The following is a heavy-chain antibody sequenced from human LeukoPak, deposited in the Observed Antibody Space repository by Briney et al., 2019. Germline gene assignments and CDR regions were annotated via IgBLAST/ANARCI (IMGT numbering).Heavy chain of an antibody. V-gene: IGHV1-69*05. CDR2: IIPIFGTA. J-gene: IGHJ4*02. CDR3: ASLRGSYLDY. Sequence: SVKVSCKASGGTFSSYTISWVRQAPGQGLEWMGGIIPIFGTANYAQKFQGRVTITTDESTSTAYMELSSLRSEDTAVYYCASLRGSYLDYWGQGTLVTVSS. D-gene: IGHD1-26*01. CDR1: GGTFSSYT.